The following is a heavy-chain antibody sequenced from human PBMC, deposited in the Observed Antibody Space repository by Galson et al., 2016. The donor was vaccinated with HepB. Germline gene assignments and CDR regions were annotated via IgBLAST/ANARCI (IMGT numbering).Heavy chain of an antibody. J-gene: IGHJ4*02. Sequence: SLRLSCAASGFTFSNYAMHWVRQAPGKGLEWVAVISNDGRDKHYADSVKGRFTVSRDKSKNTLYLQMSSLRAEDTAVYYCAKDSRRAGYSYGSSYFGYWGQGTLVTVSS. V-gene: IGHV3-30*18. CDR2: ISNDGRDK. D-gene: IGHD5-18*01. CDR1: GFTFSNYA. CDR3: AKDSRRAGYSYGSSYFGY.